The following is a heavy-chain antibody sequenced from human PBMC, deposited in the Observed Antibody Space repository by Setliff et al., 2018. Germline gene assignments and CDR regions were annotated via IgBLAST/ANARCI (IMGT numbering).Heavy chain of an antibody. Sequence: GASVKVSCKASGYTFTNYAMSWMRQAPGQGLEWMGWINTNTGNPSYGQGFTGRLVFSLDTSVNTAFVQISSLKAEDTAVYYCARDGGNGVDYWGQGTLVTVSS. V-gene: IGHV7-4-1*02. CDR3: ARDGGNGVDY. CDR2: INTNTGNP. J-gene: IGHJ4*02. CDR1: GYTFTNYA. D-gene: IGHD3-16*01.